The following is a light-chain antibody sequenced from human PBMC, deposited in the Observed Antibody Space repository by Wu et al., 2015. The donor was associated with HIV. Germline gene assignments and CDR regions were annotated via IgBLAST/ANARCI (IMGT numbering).Light chain of an antibody. V-gene: IGKV3-20*01. CDR2: AAS. CDR3: QQYGSSSIT. J-gene: IGKJ5*01. Sequence: EIVLTQSPGTLSLSPGERATLSCRASQSVRYNYLAWYQQKLGQAPRLLIYAASNRAPGIPDRFSGSGSGTDFTLTISRLEPEDFALYHCQQYGSSSITFGQETRLEIK. CDR1: QSVRYNY.